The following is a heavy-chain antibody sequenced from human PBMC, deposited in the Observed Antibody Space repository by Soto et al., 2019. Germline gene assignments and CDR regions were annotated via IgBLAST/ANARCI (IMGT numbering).Heavy chain of an antibody. D-gene: IGHD3-10*01. Sequence: QLHLEQRGAGLLKPSETLSLTCDVYGGSFSGYYWSWIRQAPGTGLEWIVEINHSGSPNYNPSLQSRVSVSVDTSKTHFSLQLSSVTAADTAMYYCATFPPEGRTATSRGDDAFDFWGQGTLVTVSS. CDR2: INHSGSP. J-gene: IGHJ3*01. CDR1: GGSFSGYY. CDR3: ATFPPEGRTATSRGDDAFDF. V-gene: IGHV4-34*02.